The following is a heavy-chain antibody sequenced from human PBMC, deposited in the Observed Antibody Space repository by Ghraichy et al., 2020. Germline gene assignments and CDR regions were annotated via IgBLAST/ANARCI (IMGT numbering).Heavy chain of an antibody. CDR3: ARDWQQLARPHYYYYMDV. J-gene: IGHJ6*03. Sequence: GGSLRLSCAASGFTFSSYGMHWVRQAPGKGLEWVAVIWYDGSNKYYADSVKGRFTISRDNSKNTLYLQMNSLRAEDTAVYYCARDWQQLARPHYYYYMDVWGKGTTVTVSS. D-gene: IGHD6-13*01. V-gene: IGHV3-33*01. CDR1: GFTFSSYG. CDR2: IWYDGSNK.